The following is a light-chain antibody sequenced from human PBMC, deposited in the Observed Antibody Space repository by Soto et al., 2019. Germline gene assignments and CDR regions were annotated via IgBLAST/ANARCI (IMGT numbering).Light chain of an antibody. CDR1: QSVSTS. CDR3: QQRSESPIT. CDR2: HSS. V-gene: IGKV3-11*01. J-gene: IGKJ5*01. Sequence: EIVLTQSPATLSLSPGDRATLSCRASQSVSTSLAWYQHKPGQDPRLLIYHSSNLPTGVPSRFSGSGSGTDFTLTISSLQPEDFAVYFCQQRSESPITFGQGTRVEIK.